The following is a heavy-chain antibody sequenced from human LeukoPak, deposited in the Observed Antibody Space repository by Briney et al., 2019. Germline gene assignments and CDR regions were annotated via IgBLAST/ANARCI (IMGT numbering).Heavy chain of an antibody. Sequence: SETLSLTCTVSGGSISSSTYYWGWIRQPPGKGLAWIGSISYTGITYYNPSLKSRVTISVDTSKNQFSLKLSSVTAADTAVYFCARVKAVVTPWVFDYWGQGTLVTVSS. CDR3: ARVKAVVTPWVFDY. D-gene: IGHD4-23*01. V-gene: IGHV4-39*07. CDR1: GGSISSSTYY. J-gene: IGHJ4*02. CDR2: ISYTGIT.